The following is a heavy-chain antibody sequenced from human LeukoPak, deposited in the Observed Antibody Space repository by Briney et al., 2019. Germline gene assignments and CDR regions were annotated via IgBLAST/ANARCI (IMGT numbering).Heavy chain of an antibody. J-gene: IGHJ4*02. CDR1: GFTFSSYE. D-gene: IGHD1-26*01. CDR3: ARAAVGATRTYYFDY. CDR2: ISSSGSTI. V-gene: IGHV3-48*03. Sequence: GGSLRLSCAASGFTFSSYEMNWVRQAPGKGLEWVSYISSSGSTIYYADSVKGRFTISRDNAKNSLYLQMNSLRAEDTAVYYCARAAVGATRTYYFDYWGQGTLVTVSS.